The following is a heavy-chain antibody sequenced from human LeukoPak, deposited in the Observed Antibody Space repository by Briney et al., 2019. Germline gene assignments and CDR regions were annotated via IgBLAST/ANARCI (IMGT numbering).Heavy chain of an antibody. D-gene: IGHD6-19*01. CDR1: GFTFSSYG. CDR3: AKVRAGIAVAGPFDY. V-gene: IGHV3-30*18. J-gene: IGHJ4*02. Sequence: PGGSLRLSCAASGFTFSSYGMHWVRQAPGKGLEWVAVISYDGSNKYYADSVKGRFTISRDNSKNTLYLQMNSLRAEDTAVYYCAKVRAGIAVAGPFDYWGQGTLVTVSS. CDR2: ISYDGSNK.